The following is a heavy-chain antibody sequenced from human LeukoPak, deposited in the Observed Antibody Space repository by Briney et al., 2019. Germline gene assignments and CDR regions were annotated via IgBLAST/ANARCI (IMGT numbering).Heavy chain of an antibody. CDR1: GVTSWTLL. J-gene: IGHJ2*01. CDR3: LNWNYHRRMDLYL. D-gene: IGHD3-16*02. V-gene: IGHV3-74*01. CDR2: IKFDGSLA. Sequence: GGSLRLSCGVSGVTSWTLLIQSARHAPGKGLVWVSQIKFDGSLASYADSVKGRFTISRDNTKDTLYLHMDRLGTEDWDVHLSLNWNYHRRMDLYLWGRGTLVIVSS.